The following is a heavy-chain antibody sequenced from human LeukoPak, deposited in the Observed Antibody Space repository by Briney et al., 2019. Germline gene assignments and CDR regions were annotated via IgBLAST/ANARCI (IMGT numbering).Heavy chain of an antibody. CDR2: IDNYGSRT. J-gene: IGHJ4*02. Sequence: GGSLRLSCAASGFTLSSYWMHWVRQVPGKGLVWVSRIDNYGSRTNYADSVKGRFTISRDNAKNTLYLQMNSLRAEDTAVYCARDLVVATGPDYWGQGTLVTVSS. V-gene: IGHV3-74*01. CDR3: ARDLVVATGPDY. D-gene: IGHD5-12*01. CDR1: GFTLSSYW.